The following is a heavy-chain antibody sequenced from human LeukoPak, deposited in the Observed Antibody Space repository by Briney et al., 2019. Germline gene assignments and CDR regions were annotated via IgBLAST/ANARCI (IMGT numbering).Heavy chain of an antibody. CDR1: GFAFSTYA. V-gene: IGHV3-23*01. CDR3: AKNRALHEIDY. J-gene: IGHJ4*02. D-gene: IGHD2-21*01. Sequence: PGGSLRLSCAASGFAFSTYAMSWVRQAPGKGPEWVSGISGSGGSTYYADSVKGRFTISRDNSKNTLYPQMNSLTAGDTAIYYCAKNRALHEIDYWGQGTLVTVSS. CDR2: ISGSGGST.